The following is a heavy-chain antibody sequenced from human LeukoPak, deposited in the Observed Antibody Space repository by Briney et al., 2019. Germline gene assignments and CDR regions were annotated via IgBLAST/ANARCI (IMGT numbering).Heavy chain of an antibody. D-gene: IGHD1-26*01. J-gene: IGHJ4*02. V-gene: IGHV3-7*01. CDR1: GFTFRSYR. Sequence: GGSLRLSCAASGFTFRSYRMSWVRQAPGKGLEWVANIKEDANEEYYVDSVRGRFIISRDNAKNSLFLQMYSLRADDTAVYYCARGGATRGRFENWGQGTLVTVSS. CDR2: IKEDANEE. CDR3: ARGGATRGRFEN.